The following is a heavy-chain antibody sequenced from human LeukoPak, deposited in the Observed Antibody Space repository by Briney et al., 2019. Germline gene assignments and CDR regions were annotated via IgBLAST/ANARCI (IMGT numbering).Heavy chain of an antibody. V-gene: IGHV4-59*12. CDR1: GGSISSYY. D-gene: IGHD4-17*01. CDR2: IYYSGST. J-gene: IGHJ6*03. Sequence: SETLSLTCTVSGGSISSYYWSWIRQPPGKGLEWIGYIYYSGSTNYNPSPKSRVTISVDTSKNQFSLKLSSVTAADTAVYYCARGWSKDVRLRPGRYYMDVWGKGTTVTVSS. CDR3: ARGWSKDVRLRPGRYYMDV.